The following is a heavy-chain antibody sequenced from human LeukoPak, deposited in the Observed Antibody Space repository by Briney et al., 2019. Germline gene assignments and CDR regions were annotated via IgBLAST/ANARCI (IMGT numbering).Heavy chain of an antibody. CDR2: VFYTGST. CDR1: GASVSPYY. J-gene: IGHJ4*02. V-gene: IGHV4-59*02. D-gene: IGHD3-10*01. CDR3: ARDLGPSRGFDY. Sequence: SETLSLTRTVSGASVSPYYWSWIRQPPGKGLEWIGYVFYTGSTTYNPSLKSRLTISVDTSKSQFSLKLNSVTAADTAVYYCARDLGPSRGFDYWGRGTLVTVSS.